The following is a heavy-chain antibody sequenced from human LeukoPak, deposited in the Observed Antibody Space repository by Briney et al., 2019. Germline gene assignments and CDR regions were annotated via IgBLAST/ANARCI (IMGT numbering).Heavy chain of an antibody. D-gene: IGHD6-19*01. Sequence: SETLSRTCAVYGGSFSGYYWSWIRQPPGKGLEWIGEINHGGSTNYNPSLKSRVTISVDTSKNQFSLKLSSVTAADTAVYYCARRGRIAMAAWGQGTLVTVSS. CDR1: GGSFSGYY. J-gene: IGHJ4*02. CDR2: INHGGST. V-gene: IGHV4-34*01. CDR3: ARRGRIAMAA.